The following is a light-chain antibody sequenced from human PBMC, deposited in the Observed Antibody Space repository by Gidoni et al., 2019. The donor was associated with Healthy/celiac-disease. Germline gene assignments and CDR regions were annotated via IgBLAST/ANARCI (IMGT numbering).Light chain of an antibody. CDR3: QQYYSTPYT. J-gene: IGKJ2*01. CDR2: WAS. CDR1: QSVLYSSNNKNY. V-gene: IGKV4-1*01. Sequence: DIVMTHSPDSLAVSLGERATINCKSSQSVLYSSNNKNYLAWYQQKPGQTPKLLIYWASNRESGVPDRFSGSGSGTDFTLTISSLQAEDVAVYYCQQYYSTPYTFXXXTKLEIK.